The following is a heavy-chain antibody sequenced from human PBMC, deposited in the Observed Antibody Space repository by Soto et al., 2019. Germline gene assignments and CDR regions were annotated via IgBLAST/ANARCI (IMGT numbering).Heavy chain of an antibody. J-gene: IGHJ3*02. CDR2: IIPIFGTA. D-gene: IGHD3-22*01. CDR1: GGTFSSYA. Sequence: QVQLVQSGAEVKKPGSSVKVSCKASGGTFSSYAISWVRQAPGQGLEWMGGIIPIFGTANYAQKFQGRVTITADECTSTAYMELNSLRSEDTAVYYCARKRHYYDSSGYPNSRDAFDIWGQGTMVTVSS. CDR3: ARKRHYYDSSGYPNSRDAFDI. V-gene: IGHV1-69*12.